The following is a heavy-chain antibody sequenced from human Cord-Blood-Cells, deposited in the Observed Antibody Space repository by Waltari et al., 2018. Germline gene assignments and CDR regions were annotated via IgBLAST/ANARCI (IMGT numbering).Heavy chain of an antibody. V-gene: IGHV1-46*01. CDR2: INPSGGST. Sequence: QVQLVQSGAEVKKPGASVKVSCKASGYTFTSYYMHWVRQAPGQGLEWMGIINPSGGSTSYAQKFQGRVTMTRDTSTSTVYMGLSSLRSEDTAVYYCARGTQYYDFWSGYYNWFDPWGQGTLVTVSS. CDR3: ARGTQYYDFWSGYYNWFDP. CDR1: GYTFTSYY. D-gene: IGHD3-3*01. J-gene: IGHJ5*02.